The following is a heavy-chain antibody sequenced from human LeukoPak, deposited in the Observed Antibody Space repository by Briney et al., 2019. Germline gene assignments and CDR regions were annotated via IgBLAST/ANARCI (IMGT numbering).Heavy chain of an antibody. Sequence: ASVKVSCKASGYTFTDYYMHWVRQAPGQGLEWMGWINPNSGGTSYAQNLQGRVTMTRDTSISTAYMELSRLRSDDTAVYYCARDGVGYYDSSGYYYFQHWGQGTLVTVSS. CDR1: GYTFTDYY. D-gene: IGHD3-22*01. J-gene: IGHJ1*01. CDR3: ARDGVGYYDSSGYYYFQH. CDR2: INPNSGGT. V-gene: IGHV1-2*02.